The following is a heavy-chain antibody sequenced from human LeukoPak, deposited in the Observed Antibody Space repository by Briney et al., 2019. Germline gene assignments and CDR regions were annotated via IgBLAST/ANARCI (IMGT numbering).Heavy chain of an antibody. D-gene: IGHD1-1*01. J-gene: IGHJ4*02. V-gene: IGHV1-69*06. CDR2: IIPVFGTS. Sequence: ASVKVSCKASGGTFSSYAISWVRQAPGQGLEWMGGIIPVFGTSNYAQKFQDRVTITADKSTSTAYMELRSLRSDDTAVYYCAREGGPTGGAQDYWGQGTLVTVSS. CDR3: AREGGPTGGAQDY. CDR1: GGTFSSYA.